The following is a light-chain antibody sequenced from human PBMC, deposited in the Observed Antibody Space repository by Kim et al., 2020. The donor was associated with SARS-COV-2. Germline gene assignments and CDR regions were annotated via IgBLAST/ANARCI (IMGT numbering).Light chain of an antibody. CDR1: EDITNY. Sequence: DIRMTQSPSSLSASVGDRVTITCQASEDITNYLNWYQQKPGKAPKLLIYDASNLETGVPSTFSGSGSGTDFSFTISSLQPEDFATYYCQQYGSLPLTFGGGTKVDIK. CDR3: QQYGSLPLT. J-gene: IGKJ4*01. CDR2: DAS. V-gene: IGKV1-33*01.